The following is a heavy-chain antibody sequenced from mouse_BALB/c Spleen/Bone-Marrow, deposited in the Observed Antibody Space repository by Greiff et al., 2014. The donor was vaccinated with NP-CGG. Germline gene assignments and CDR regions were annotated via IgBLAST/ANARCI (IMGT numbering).Heavy chain of an antibody. Sequence: EVQRVESGGGLVKPGGSPKLSCAASGFTFSSYAMSWVRQTPVKRLEWVATISSGGSYTYYADSVKGRFTISRDTAKNTLYLQMSSLRSEDTAIYYCARLDYYGSSPHWYFDVWCAGTTVTVSS. CDR1: GFTFSSYA. J-gene: IGHJ1*01. V-gene: IGHV5-9-3*01. CDR2: ISSGGSYT. CDR3: ARLDYYGSSPHWYFDV. D-gene: IGHD1-1*01.